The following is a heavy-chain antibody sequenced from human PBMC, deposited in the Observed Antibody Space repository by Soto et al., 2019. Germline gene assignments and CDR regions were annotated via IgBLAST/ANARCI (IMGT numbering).Heavy chain of an antibody. CDR2: ISGSGGST. D-gene: IGHD6-19*01. CDR1: GFTFSSYA. CDR3: AKGTMYRSGWFAEYFQH. J-gene: IGHJ1*01. Sequence: GGSLRLSCAASGFTFSSYAMSWVRQAPGKGLEWVSAISGSGGSTSYADSVKGRFTISRDNSKNTLYLQMNSLRAEDTAVYFCAKGTMYRSGWFAEYFQHWGQGTLVTVSS. V-gene: IGHV3-23*01.